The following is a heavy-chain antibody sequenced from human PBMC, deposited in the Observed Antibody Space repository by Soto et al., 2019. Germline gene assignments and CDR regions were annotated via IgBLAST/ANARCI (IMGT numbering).Heavy chain of an antibody. Sequence: QVHLVQSGAEGKKPGASVKVSCRSSGYTFTSNAIHWVRQAPGQSLERLGWVNAGNGYTKYLQNFQGRVTISSDTSASTAYMELNSLRSEDTAVYYCARGAHTYGYVFDYCGQGTLVTVSS. J-gene: IGHJ4*02. D-gene: IGHD5-18*01. CDR3: ARGAHTYGYVFDY. V-gene: IGHV1-3*01. CDR1: GYTFTSNA. CDR2: VNAGNGYT.